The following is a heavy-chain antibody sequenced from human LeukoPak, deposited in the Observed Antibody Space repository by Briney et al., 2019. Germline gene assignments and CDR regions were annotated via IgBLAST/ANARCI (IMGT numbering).Heavy chain of an antibody. Sequence: GASVKVSCKASGYTLSTYTMHWLRQAPGQRPEWMGCIYAGNGNVKYSQNFQARVTITRDTSASTVYMELSSLRSEDTAVYYCASLSCSSTSCSPHDAFDIWGQGTMVTVSS. V-gene: IGHV1-3*01. CDR1: GYTLSTYT. D-gene: IGHD2-2*01. J-gene: IGHJ3*02. CDR2: IYAGNGNV. CDR3: ASLSCSSTSCSPHDAFDI.